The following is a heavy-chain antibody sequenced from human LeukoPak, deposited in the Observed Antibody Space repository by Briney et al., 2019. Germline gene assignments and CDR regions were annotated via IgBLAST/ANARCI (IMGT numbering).Heavy chain of an antibody. Sequence: PGGSLRLSCAASGFTFSSYAMSWVRQAPGKGLEWVSAISGSGGSTYYADSVKGRFTISRDNSKNTLYLQMNSLRAEDTAVYYCAKDRGGSGSYWPYDAFDIWGQGTMVTVSS. V-gene: IGHV3-23*01. CDR1: GFTFSSYA. D-gene: IGHD1-26*01. CDR3: AKDRGGSGSYWPYDAFDI. J-gene: IGHJ3*02. CDR2: ISGSGGST.